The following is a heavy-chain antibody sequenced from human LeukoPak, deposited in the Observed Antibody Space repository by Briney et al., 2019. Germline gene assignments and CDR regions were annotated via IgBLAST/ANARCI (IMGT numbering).Heavy chain of an antibody. J-gene: IGHJ4*02. D-gene: IGHD3-10*01. CDR3: ARDDSGFGELLFDY. V-gene: IGHV3-7*04. CDR2: IKADGSER. Sequence: PGGSLRLSCVASGFNFGDYWMTWVCQAPVKGLEWVASIKADGSERNYVDSVKGRFTISRDNPKNSLYLQMNSLRPEDTAMYYCARDDSGFGELLFDYWGQGNLVTVSS. CDR1: GFNFGDYW.